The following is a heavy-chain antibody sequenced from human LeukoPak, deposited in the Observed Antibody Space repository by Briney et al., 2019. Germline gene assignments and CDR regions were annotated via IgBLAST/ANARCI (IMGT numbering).Heavy chain of an antibody. J-gene: IGHJ4*02. D-gene: IGHD3-22*01. CDR3: ARVEMPRRRYYDSSGFFDY. Sequence: PGGSLRLSCAASGFTFSSYWVSWVRQAPGKGLEWVANIKQDGSEKYYVDSVKGRFTISRDNAKNSLYLQMNSLRAEDTAVYYCARVEMPRRRYYDSSGFFDYWGQGTLVTVSS. CDR1: GFTFSSYW. V-gene: IGHV3-7*01. CDR2: IKQDGSEK.